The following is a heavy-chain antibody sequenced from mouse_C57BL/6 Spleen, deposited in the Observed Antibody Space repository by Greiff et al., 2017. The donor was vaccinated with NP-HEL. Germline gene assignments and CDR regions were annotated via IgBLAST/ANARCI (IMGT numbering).Heavy chain of an antibody. Sequence: QVQLQQSGPGLVAPSQSLSITCTVSGFSLTSYGVSWVRQPPGKGLEWLGVIWGDGSTHYHSALISRLSISKDNSKSQVFLKLNSLQTDDTATYYCAKQDGVYYGSSFYYYAMDYWGQGTSVTVSS. CDR3: AKQDGVYYGSSFYYYAMDY. D-gene: IGHD1-1*01. V-gene: IGHV2-3*01. CDR1: GFSLTSYG. J-gene: IGHJ4*01. CDR2: IWGDGST.